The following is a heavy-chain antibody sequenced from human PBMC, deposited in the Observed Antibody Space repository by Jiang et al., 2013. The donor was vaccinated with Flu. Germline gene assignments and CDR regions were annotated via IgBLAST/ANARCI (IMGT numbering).Heavy chain of an antibody. CDR2: IHASGNT. V-gene: IGHV4-4*07. CDR1: ADSISSYS. CDR3: ARESDYDSRAHDY. J-gene: IGHJ4*02. Sequence: GLVKPSETLSLTCSISADSISSYSWSWIRQPAGEGLEWIGRIHASGNTNYNPSLKSRVTMSVDTSKNQFSLNVSPVTAADTAVYYCARESDYDSRAHDYWGQGTPVTVSS. D-gene: IGHD5-12*01.